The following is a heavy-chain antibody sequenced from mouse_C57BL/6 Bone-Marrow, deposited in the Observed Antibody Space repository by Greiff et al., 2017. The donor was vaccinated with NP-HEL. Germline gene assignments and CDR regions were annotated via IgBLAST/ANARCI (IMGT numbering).Heavy chain of an antibody. V-gene: IGHV5-4*01. Sequence: EVQLVESGGGLVKPGGSLQLSCAASGFTFSSYAMSWVRQTPEKRLEWVATISDGGSYTYYPDNVKGRFTIPRDNAKNNLCLQIRHLKSEDTAMYYCASDDHYARGYWGQGASVTVSS. CDR1: GFTFSSYA. CDR2: ISDGGSYT. J-gene: IGHJ4*01. CDR3: ASDDHYARGY.